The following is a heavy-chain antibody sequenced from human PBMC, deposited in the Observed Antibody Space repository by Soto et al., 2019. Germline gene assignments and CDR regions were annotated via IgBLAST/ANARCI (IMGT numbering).Heavy chain of an antibody. V-gene: IGHV3-21*01. CDR3: ARAPFFYGDYVIDY. CDR1: GFTFSSYS. D-gene: IGHD4-17*01. Sequence: GSLRLSCAASGFTFSSYSMNWVRQAPGKGLEWVSSISSSSSYIYYADSVRGRFTISRDNAKNSLYLQMNSLRAEDTAVYYCARAPFFYGDYVIDYWGQGTLVTVSS. CDR2: ISSSSSYI. J-gene: IGHJ4*02.